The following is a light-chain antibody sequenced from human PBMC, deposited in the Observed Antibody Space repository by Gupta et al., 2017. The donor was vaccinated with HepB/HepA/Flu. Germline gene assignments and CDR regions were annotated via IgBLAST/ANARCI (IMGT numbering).Light chain of an antibody. CDR3: QQYNTYSK. J-gene: IGKJ1*01. CDR1: QSTVDW. CDR2: KAS. Sequence: STTYRASQSTVDWLAWYHQKPGKATTLLIYKASSVESGVPSRFSSSGSGTELILTISSLQPDDFATYYCQQYNTYSKFGQGTKVEVK. V-gene: IGKV1-5*03.